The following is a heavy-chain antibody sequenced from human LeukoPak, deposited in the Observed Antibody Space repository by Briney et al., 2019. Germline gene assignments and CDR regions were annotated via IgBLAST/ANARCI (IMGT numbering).Heavy chain of an antibody. CDR2: ISSSSSYI. J-gene: IGHJ4*02. CDR3: ARASPSIAAIDY. Sequence: GGSLRLSCAASGFTFSSYSMNWVRQAPGKGLEWVSSISSSSSYIYYADSVKGRFTISGDNAKNSLYLQMNSLRAEDTAVYYCARASPSIAAIDYWGQGTLVTVSS. CDR1: GFTFSSYS. V-gene: IGHV3-21*01. D-gene: IGHD6-6*01.